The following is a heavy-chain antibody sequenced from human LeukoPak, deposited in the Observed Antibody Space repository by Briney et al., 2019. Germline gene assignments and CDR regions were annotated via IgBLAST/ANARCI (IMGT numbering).Heavy chain of an antibody. D-gene: IGHD2-21*02. CDR3: ARSGTARDFDY. CDR1: GFTFSSYAM. Sequence: GSLRLSCAASGFTFSSYAMSWVRQPPGKGLEWIGEIYHSESTHYNPSLKSRVTISVDKSKNQFSLRLSSVTAADTAVYYCARSGTARDFDYWGQGTLVTVSS. CDR2: IYHSEST. J-gene: IGHJ4*02. V-gene: IGHV4-4*02.